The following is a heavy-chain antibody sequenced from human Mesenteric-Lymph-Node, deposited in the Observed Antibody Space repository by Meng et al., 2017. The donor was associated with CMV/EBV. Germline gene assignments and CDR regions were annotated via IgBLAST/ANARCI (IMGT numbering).Heavy chain of an antibody. CDR2: IYYTGST. D-gene: IGHD2/OR15-2a*01. CDR1: GASISSNNYY. V-gene: IGHV4-39*07. Sequence: SETLSLTCTVSGASISSNNYYWGWIRQPPGKGLEWIGTIYYTGSTYYNPSLKSRVTISVDTSKNQFSLKLTSVTAADTAVYYCARGDSQSKYRNLNFWGRGTLVTVSS. CDR3: ARGDSQSKYRNLNF. J-gene: IGHJ4*02.